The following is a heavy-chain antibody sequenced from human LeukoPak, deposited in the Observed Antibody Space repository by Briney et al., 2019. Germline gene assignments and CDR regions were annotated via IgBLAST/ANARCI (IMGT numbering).Heavy chain of an antibody. CDR3: ARGANRDAFDI. D-gene: IGHD1-14*01. V-gene: IGHV1-2*02. CDR1: GYTFTGYY. Sequence: ASVKVSCKASGYTFTGYYMHWVRQAPGQGLEWMGWINPNSGGTNYAQKFQGRVTMTEDTSTDTAYMELSRLRSDDTAVYYCARGANRDAFDIWGQGTMVTVSS. J-gene: IGHJ3*02. CDR2: INPNSGGT.